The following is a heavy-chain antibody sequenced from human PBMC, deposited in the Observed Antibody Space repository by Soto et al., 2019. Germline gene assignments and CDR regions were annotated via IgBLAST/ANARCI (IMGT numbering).Heavy chain of an antibody. J-gene: IGHJ6*02. D-gene: IGHD6-6*01. CDR2: IDPSDSYT. CDR1: GYSFTSYW. Sequence: GESLKISCKGSGYSFTSYWISWVRQMPGKGLEWMGRIDPSDSYTNYSPSFQGHVTISADKSISTAYLQWSSLKASDTAIYYCARQEAGRYYYYYGMDVWGQGTTVTVSS. CDR3: ARQEAGRYYYYYGMDV. V-gene: IGHV5-10-1*01.